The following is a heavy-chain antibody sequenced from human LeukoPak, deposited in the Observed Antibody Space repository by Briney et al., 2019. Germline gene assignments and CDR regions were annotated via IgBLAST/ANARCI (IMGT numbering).Heavy chain of an antibody. D-gene: IGHD3-9*01. V-gene: IGHV3-23*01. J-gene: IGHJ4*02. CDR2: ISGSGGST. CDR3: AKGEEYYDILTGYVPAAPDY. CDR1: GFTFSSYA. Sequence: GGSLRLSCAASGFTFSSYAMSWVRQAPGKGLEWVSAISGSGGSTYYADSVKGRFTISRDNSKNTLYLQMNSLRAEDTAVYYCAKGEEYYDILTGYVPAAPDYWGQGTLVTVSS.